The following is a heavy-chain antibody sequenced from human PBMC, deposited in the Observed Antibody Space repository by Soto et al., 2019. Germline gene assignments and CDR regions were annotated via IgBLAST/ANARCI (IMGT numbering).Heavy chain of an antibody. CDR1: GGASSTYT. CDR2: IIPMFGIA. J-gene: IGHJ4*02. D-gene: IGHD4-17*01. Sequence: QVQLVQSGAEVKKPGSSVKVSCTASGGASSTYTISWLRQTPGQGLEWMGRIIPMFGIAKYPQKFQDRLTITADRSSHTAYMELGSLRSDDTAVYYCARGTPVPTYFIDSWGQGTLLTVSS. CDR3: ARGTPVPTYFIDS. V-gene: IGHV1-69*02.